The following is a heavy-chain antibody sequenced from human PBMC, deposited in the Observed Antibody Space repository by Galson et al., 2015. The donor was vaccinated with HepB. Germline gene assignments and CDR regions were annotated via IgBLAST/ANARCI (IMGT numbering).Heavy chain of an antibody. CDR1: GFTFSSYA. CDR3: AKVMITFGGVRDFLDY. CDR2: ISGSGGST. Sequence: SLRLSCAASGFTFSSYAMSWVRQAPGKGLEWVSAISGSGGSTYYADSVKGRFTISRDNSKNTLYLQMNSLRAEDTAVYYCAKVMITFGGVRDFLDYWGQGTLVTVSS. D-gene: IGHD3-16*01. J-gene: IGHJ4*02. V-gene: IGHV3-23*01.